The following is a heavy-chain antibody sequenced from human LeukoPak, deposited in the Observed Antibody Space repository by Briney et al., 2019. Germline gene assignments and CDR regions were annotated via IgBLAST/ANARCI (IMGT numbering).Heavy chain of an antibody. D-gene: IGHD1-26*01. V-gene: IGHV1-46*01. Sequence: GASVKVSCKASGYTFTSYYMHWVRQAPGQGLEWMGIINPSGGSTSYAQKFQGRVTMTRDTSTSTVYMELSSLRSEDTAVYYCPRFSLNGGYIVGATTIDYWGQGTLVTVSS. CDR2: INPSGGST. CDR1: GYTFTSYY. J-gene: IGHJ4*02. CDR3: PRFSLNGGYIVGATTIDY.